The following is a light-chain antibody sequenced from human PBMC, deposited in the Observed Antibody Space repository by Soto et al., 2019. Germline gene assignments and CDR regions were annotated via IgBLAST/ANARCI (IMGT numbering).Light chain of an antibody. CDR1: QSVSSSY. J-gene: IGKJ5*01. V-gene: IGKV3D-20*02. CDR3: QQRSNWPIT. CDR2: DAS. Sequence: EIVLTQSPGTLSLSPGERATLSCRASQSVSSSYLAWYQQKPGQAPRLLIYDASNRATGIPARFSGSGSGTDFTLTISSLEPEDFAVYYCQQRSNWPITFGRGTRLEIK.